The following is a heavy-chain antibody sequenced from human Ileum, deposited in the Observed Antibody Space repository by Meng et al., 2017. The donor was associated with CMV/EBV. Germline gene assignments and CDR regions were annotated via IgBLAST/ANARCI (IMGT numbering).Heavy chain of an antibody. V-gene: IGHV4-39*01. J-gene: IGHJ6*02. CDR1: GVSFSSTSHY. CDR2: IYYSGTT. Sequence: SDTLSLTGNVSGVSFSSTSHYWCWIRQPPGKGREWIVSIYYSGTTYYNPSLKSRVTMSVDTSKDLFSLKQTYVAAAVTAVYYCARPPLTGYYNPYDRDVWGQGTTVTVSS. D-gene: IGHD3-9*01. CDR3: ARPPLTGYYNPYDRDV.